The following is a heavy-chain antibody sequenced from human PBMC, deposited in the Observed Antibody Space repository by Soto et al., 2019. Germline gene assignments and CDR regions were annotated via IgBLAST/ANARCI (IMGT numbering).Heavy chain of an antibody. D-gene: IGHD2-21*01. CDR3: AKDYLWTGFDP. CDR1: NGSISTYY. V-gene: IGHV4-59*01. J-gene: IGHJ5*02. CDR2: VYYSGTT. Sequence: SETLSLTCTVSNGSISTYYWSWVRQAPGKGLEWIGYVYYSGTTNYNPSLKSRVTISVDTSKNQFSLKLKSVTAADTAVYYCAKDYLWTGFDPWGQGTLVTVSS.